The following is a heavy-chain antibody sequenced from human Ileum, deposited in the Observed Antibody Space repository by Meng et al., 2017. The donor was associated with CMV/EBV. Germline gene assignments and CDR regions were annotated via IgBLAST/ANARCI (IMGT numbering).Heavy chain of an antibody. J-gene: IGHJ6*02. CDR1: GGSISSHY. V-gene: IGHV4-59*11. D-gene: IGHD2-15*01. Sequence: SETLSLTCTVSGGSISSHYWTWIRQPPGKGLEWIGYIYHSGQIKYNPSLMSRVAISIDTSKNQFSLKLSSVTAADTAVYYCARGYSTWDYYYYYGMDVWGQGTTVTVSS. CDR2: IYHSGQI. CDR3: ARGYSTWDYYYYYGMDV.